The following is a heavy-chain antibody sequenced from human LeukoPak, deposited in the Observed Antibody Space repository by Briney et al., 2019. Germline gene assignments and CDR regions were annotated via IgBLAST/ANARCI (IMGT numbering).Heavy chain of an antibody. CDR2: FTGNDDRT. CDR1: GFTFSSYA. Sequence: GGSLRLSCAASGFTFSSYAMSWVRQAPGKGLEWVSGFTGNDDRTYYADSVKGRFTISRDNSKNTLFLQMNTLRAEDTAVYFYAKDSCTSAICYTDKFYFDSWGQGTLVTVSS. D-gene: IGHD2-8*01. V-gene: IGHV3-23*01. J-gene: IGHJ4*02. CDR3: AKDSCTSAICYTDKFYFDS.